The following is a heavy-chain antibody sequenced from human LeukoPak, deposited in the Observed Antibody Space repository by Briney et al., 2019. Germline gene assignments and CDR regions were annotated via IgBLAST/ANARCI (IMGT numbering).Heavy chain of an antibody. Sequence: HPGRSLRLSCAASGFTFSSYAMHWVRQAPGKGLEWVAVISYDGSNKYYADSVKGRFTISRDNSKNSLYLQMNSLRAEDTAVYYCATSIQLWLPLEGHWGQGTLVTVSS. CDR3: ATSIQLWLPLEGH. CDR1: GFTFSSYA. D-gene: IGHD5-18*01. V-gene: IGHV3-30-3*02. CDR2: ISYDGSNK. J-gene: IGHJ4*02.